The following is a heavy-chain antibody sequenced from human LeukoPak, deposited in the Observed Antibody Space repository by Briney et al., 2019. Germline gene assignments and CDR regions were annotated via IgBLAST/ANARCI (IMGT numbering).Heavy chain of an antibody. CDR3: ARDRDIVVVPAAPEFDP. D-gene: IGHD2-2*01. Sequence: PGRSLRLSCAASGFTFSSYAMHWVRQAPGKGLEWVAVISNDGSNKYYADSVKGRFTISRDNSKNTLYLQMNSLRAEDTAVYYCARDRDIVVVPAAPEFDPWGQGTLVTVSS. V-gene: IGHV3-30-3*01. CDR2: ISNDGSNK. CDR1: GFTFSSYA. J-gene: IGHJ5*02.